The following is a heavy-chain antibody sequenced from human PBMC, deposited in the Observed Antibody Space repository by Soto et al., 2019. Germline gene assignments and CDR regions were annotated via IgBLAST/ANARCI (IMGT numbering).Heavy chain of an antibody. D-gene: IGHD3-22*01. J-gene: IGHJ6*02. CDR2: IYSGGST. Sequence: GGSLRLSCAASGFTVSSNYMSWVRQAPGKGLAWVSVIYSGGSTYYADSVTGRFTISRDNSKNTLYLQMNSLRAEDTAVYYCARDLFYYDSSGYWQNFYYYGMDVWGQGTTVTVSS. CDR1: GFTVSSNY. CDR3: ARDLFYYDSSGYWQNFYYYGMDV. V-gene: IGHV3-53*01.